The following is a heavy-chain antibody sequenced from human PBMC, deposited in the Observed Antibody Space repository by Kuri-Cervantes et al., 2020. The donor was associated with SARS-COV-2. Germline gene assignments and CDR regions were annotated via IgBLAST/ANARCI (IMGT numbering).Heavy chain of an antibody. V-gene: IGHV3-7*03. J-gene: IGHJ6*02. CDR3: ARDSSRITIFGVVTRYGMDV. CDR1: GFTFRSYW. Sequence: GGSLRLSCAASGFTFRSYWMSWVRQTPGKGLEWVANINEDGSEKYYVDSVKGRFTISRDNAKKSLYLQMNSLKAEDTAVYYCARDSSRITIFGVVTRYGMDVWGQGTTVTVSS. CDR2: INEDGSEK. D-gene: IGHD3-3*01.